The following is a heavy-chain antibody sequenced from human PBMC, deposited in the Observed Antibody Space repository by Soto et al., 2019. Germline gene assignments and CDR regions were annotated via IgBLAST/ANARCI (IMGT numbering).Heavy chain of an antibody. Sequence: VQLVESGGGVVQPGRSLRLSCAASGFTFSSYGMHWVRQAPGKGLEWVAVLWYDGINKYYADSAKGRFTISRDTSKNTLYLQMNSLRAEDTAVYYCARRGSYDSLDYWGQGTLVTVSS. CDR2: LWYDGINK. D-gene: IGHD3-22*01. V-gene: IGHV3-33*01. CDR1: GFTFSSYG. CDR3: ARRGSYDSLDY. J-gene: IGHJ4*02.